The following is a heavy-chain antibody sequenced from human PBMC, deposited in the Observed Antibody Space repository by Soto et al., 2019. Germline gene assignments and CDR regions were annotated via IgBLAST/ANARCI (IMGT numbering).Heavy chain of an antibody. CDR2: IYSGGST. CDR3: ARVEGVYSSGWYDRGAYFDY. Sequence: EVQLVETGGGLIQPGGSLRLSCAASGFTVSSNYMSWVRQAPGKGLEWVSVIYSGGSTYYADSVKGRFTISRDNSKNTLYLQMNSLRAEHTAVYYCARVEGVYSSGWYDRGAYFDYWGQGTLVTVSS. V-gene: IGHV3-53*02. CDR1: GFTVSSNY. D-gene: IGHD6-19*01. J-gene: IGHJ4*02.